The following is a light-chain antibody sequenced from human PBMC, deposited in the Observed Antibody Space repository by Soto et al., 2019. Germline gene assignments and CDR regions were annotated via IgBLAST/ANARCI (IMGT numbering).Light chain of an antibody. Sequence: EIVMTQSPATLSVSPGERASLSCRASPSVGSNLAWYQQTAGQAPRLLIYGASTRATGIPARFSGSGSGTEFTLTISSLQSEDFAGYSCQQYTNWPYTFGQGTKLEIK. CDR1: PSVGSN. CDR2: GAS. V-gene: IGKV3-15*01. CDR3: QQYTNWPYT. J-gene: IGKJ2*01.